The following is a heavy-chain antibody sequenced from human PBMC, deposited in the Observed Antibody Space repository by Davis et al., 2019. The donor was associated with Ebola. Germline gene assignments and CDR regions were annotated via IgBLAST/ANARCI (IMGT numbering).Heavy chain of an antibody. CDR2: IHSGGYT. CDR3: ARKSTSSPFDY. V-gene: IGHV3-53*01. J-gene: IGHJ4*02. Sequence: GGSLRLSCVVSGFTVSYNYMGWVRQAPGKGLQWVSIIHSGGYTHYTDSVSRFTISRDNSKNTLYLQMNSLRAEDTAVYYCARKSTSSPFDYWGQGTLVTVSS. CDR1: GFTVSYNY.